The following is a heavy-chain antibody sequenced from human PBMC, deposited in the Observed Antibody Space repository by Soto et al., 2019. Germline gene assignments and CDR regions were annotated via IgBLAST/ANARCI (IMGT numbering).Heavy chain of an antibody. V-gene: IGHV4-30-4*01. J-gene: IGHJ6*02. CDR1: GGSISSGDYY. D-gene: IGHD3-3*01. CDR3: ARDNILGILYGGMDV. CDR2: IYYSGST. Sequence: PSETLSLTCTVSGGSISSGDYYWSWIRQPPGKCLEWIGYIYYSGSTYYNPSLKSRVTISVDTSKNQFSLKLSSVTAADTAVYYCARDNILGILYGGMDVWGQGTTVTVS.